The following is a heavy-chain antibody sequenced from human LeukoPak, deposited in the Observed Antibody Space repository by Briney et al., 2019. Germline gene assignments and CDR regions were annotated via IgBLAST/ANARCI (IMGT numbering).Heavy chain of an antibody. CDR2: ISAYNGNT. J-gene: IGHJ4*02. D-gene: IGHD1-7*01. CDR1: GYTFTIYG. V-gene: IGHV1-18*01. CDR3: ARDDPGTHLFDY. Sequence: ASVKVSCKASGYTFTIYGISWGREGPGQGLEWMGCISAYNGNTNEAQQLQGRVTITTDTSTSTAYLELRSLRSDDTAVYYCARDDPGTHLFDYWGQGTLVTVSS.